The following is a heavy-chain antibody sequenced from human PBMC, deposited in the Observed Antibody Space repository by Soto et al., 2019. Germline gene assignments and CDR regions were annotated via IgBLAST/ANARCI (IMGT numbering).Heavy chain of an antibody. V-gene: IGHV1-2*02. Sequence: ASVKVSCKASGGTFSSYAISLVRQAPGQGLEWXGXIXXXSXGXXXAXXXQGRVTMTRDTSISTAYMELSRLRSDDTAVYYCARGGSSGWYVFDYWGQGTLVTVSS. D-gene: IGHD6-19*01. J-gene: IGHJ4*02. CDR3: ARGGSSGWYVFDY. CDR2: IXXXSXGX. CDR1: GGTFSSYA.